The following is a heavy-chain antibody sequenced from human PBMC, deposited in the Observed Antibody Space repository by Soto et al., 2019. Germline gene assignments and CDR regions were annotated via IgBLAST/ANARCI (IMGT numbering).Heavy chain of an antibody. Sequence: GGSLRLSCAASGVTFSAYSMNWVRQAPGKGLEWVSSIGNRNDYIYHADSVKGRFTISRDNAKNSLYLQMNSLRAEDTAVYFCARDQTSLDYWGQGTLVTVSS. CDR1: GVTFSAYS. J-gene: IGHJ4*02. CDR2: IGNRNDYI. V-gene: IGHV3-21*01. CDR3: ARDQTSLDY. D-gene: IGHD4-17*01.